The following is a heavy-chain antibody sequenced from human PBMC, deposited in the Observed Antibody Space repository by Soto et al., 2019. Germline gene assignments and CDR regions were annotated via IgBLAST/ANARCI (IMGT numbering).Heavy chain of an antibody. Sequence: SETLSLTCTVSGGSISSSSYYWGWIRQPPGKGLEWIGSIYYSGSTYYNPSLKSRVTISVDTSKNQFSLKLSSVSAADTAVYYCARHTGYSSGKRWFDPWGQGTLVTVSS. J-gene: IGHJ5*02. D-gene: IGHD6-19*01. V-gene: IGHV4-39*01. CDR2: IYYSGST. CDR1: GGSISSSSYY. CDR3: ARHTGYSSGKRWFDP.